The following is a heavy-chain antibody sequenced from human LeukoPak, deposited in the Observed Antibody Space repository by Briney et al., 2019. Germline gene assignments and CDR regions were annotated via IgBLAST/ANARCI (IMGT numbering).Heavy chain of an antibody. Sequence: GGSLRLSCASSGFTFSNYWMSWVRQAPGKGLEWVANIKEDGSEKDYVDSVKGRFTISRDNAKNSLYLQMNSLRAEDTAIYYCARDWGAAGLWDYWGQGTLVTVSS. CDR3: ARDWGAAGLWDY. J-gene: IGHJ4*02. CDR2: IKEDGSEK. CDR1: GFTFSNYW. V-gene: IGHV3-7*05. D-gene: IGHD6-13*01.